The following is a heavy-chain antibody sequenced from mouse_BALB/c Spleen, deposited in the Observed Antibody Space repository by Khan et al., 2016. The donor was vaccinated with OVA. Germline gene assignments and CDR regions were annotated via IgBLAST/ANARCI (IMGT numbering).Heavy chain of an antibody. V-gene: IGHV4-1*02. J-gene: IGHJ4*01. CDR1: GFDFSRYW. CDR2: INPDSSTI. D-gene: IGHD2-1*01. CDR3: ARGGNYGFYAMDY. Sequence: EVKLLESGGGLVQPGGSLKLSCAASGFDFSRYWMSWVRQAPGKGLEWIGEINPDSSTINYTPSLKDKFIISRDNAKNTLYLQMSKVRSEDTALYYCARGGNYGFYAMDYWGQGTSVTVSS.